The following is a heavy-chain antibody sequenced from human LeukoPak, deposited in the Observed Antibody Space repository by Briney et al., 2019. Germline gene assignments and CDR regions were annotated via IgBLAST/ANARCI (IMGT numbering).Heavy chain of an antibody. D-gene: IGHD4-17*01. V-gene: IGHV4-30-4*01. CDR3: ASGSYGDYAEPHLGY. CDR2: IYYSGST. J-gene: IGHJ4*02. CDR1: GGSISSGDYY. Sequence: PSQTLSLTCTVSGGSISSGDYYWSWIRQPPGKGLEWIGYIYYSGSTYYNPSLKSRVTISVDTSKNQLSLKLSSVTAADTAVYYCASGSYGDYAEPHLGYWGQGTLVTVSS.